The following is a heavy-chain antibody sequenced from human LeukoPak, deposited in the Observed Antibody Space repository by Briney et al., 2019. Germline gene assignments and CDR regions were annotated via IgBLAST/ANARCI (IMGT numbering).Heavy chain of an antibody. Sequence: SETLSLTFTVSGDSINSGEHYWSWIRQPPGKGLEWIGHIYHSGTTYYNPSVKSRMTISVDTSKNQFSLNLRSVTAVDTAVYYCARVQYCSGGSCHNLRLFDQWGQGTLVTVSS. D-gene: IGHD2-15*01. V-gene: IGHV4-30-4*08. CDR2: IYHSGTT. CDR1: GDSINSGEHY. CDR3: ARVQYCSGGSCHNLRLFDQ. J-gene: IGHJ4*02.